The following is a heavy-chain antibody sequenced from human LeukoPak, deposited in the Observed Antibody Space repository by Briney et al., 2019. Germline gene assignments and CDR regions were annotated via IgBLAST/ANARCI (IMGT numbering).Heavy chain of an antibody. D-gene: IGHD3-16*01. CDR2: IYPGDSDT. Sequence: GESLKISCKGSGYSFTSFWIGWVRQMPGQGLEWMGIIYPGDSDTRYSPSFQGQVTISADKSITTAYLQWSSLKASDTAMYYCSRQGGTDAFDIWGQGTMVTVSS. J-gene: IGHJ3*02. CDR3: SRQGGTDAFDI. CDR1: GYSFTSFW. V-gene: IGHV5-51*01.